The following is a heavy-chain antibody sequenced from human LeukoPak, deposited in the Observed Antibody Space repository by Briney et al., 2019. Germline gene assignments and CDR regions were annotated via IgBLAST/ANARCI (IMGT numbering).Heavy chain of an antibody. Sequence: GGSLRLSCAASGFTFSSYSMNWVRAAPGKGLEWVSSISSSSSYIYYADSVKGRFTISRDNAKNSLYLQMNSLRAEDTAVYYCARTLNYYDSSGYYWAFDIWGQGTMVTVSS. CDR1: GFTFSSYS. CDR3: ARTLNYYDSSGYYWAFDI. CDR2: ISSSSSYI. J-gene: IGHJ3*02. D-gene: IGHD3-22*01. V-gene: IGHV3-21*01.